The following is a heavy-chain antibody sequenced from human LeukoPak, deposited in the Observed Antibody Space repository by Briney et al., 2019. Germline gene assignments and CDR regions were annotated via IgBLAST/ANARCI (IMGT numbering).Heavy chain of an antibody. J-gene: IGHJ5*02. CDR1: GFTFSNAW. Sequence: GGSLRLSCATSGFTFSNAWMNWVRQAPGKGLEWVGRIRSNPDGGTIDYAAPVKGRFTLSRDDSKTTLYLQMNSLQTEDTAVYYCATDFYDSTWGQGTLVTVSS. CDR2: IRSNPDGGTI. V-gene: IGHV3-15*07. D-gene: IGHD3-22*01. CDR3: ATDFYDST.